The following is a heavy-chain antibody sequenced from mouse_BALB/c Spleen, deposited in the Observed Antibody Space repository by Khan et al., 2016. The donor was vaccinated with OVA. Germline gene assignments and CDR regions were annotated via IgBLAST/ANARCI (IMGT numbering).Heavy chain of an antibody. Sequence: QVQLQQSGAELVKPGASVKLSCKASGYAFTNYQMYWVKQRPGQGLEWIGEINPSTGGTNFNEKFKSKATLTVDNSSSTAYMHLSSLTSEDAAVYYGTRGGYGGFAYWGQGTLVTVSA. CDR1: GYAFTNYQ. CDR3: TRGGYGGFAY. D-gene: IGHD3-1*01. V-gene: IGHV1S81*02. CDR2: INPSTGGT. J-gene: IGHJ3*01.